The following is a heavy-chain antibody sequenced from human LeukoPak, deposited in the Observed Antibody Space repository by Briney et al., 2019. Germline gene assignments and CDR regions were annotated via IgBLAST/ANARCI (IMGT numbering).Heavy chain of an antibody. CDR2: ISGSGGST. V-gene: IGHV3-23*01. D-gene: IGHD6-6*01. J-gene: IGHJ4*02. CDR1: GFTFSSYA. CDR3: AKVRYSSSSLREAALDY. Sequence: PGGSLRLSCAASGFTFSSYAMRWVRQAPGKGLEWVAAISGSGGSTYYADSVKGRFTISRDNSKNTLYLQMNSLRAEDTAVYYCAKVRYSSSSLREAALDYWGQGTLVTVSS.